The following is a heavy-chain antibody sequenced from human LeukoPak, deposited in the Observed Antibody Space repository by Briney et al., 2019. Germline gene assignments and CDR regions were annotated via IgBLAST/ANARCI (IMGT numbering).Heavy chain of an antibody. Sequence: SETLSLTCTVSGDSISSYYWSWIRQPPGKALEWIGYIYYSGSTNYNPSLKSRVTISVDTSKNQFSLKLSSVTAADTAVYYCARDYSQLGRLDPWGQGTLVTVSS. CDR2: IYYSGST. CDR1: GDSISSYY. J-gene: IGHJ5*02. D-gene: IGHD6-6*01. CDR3: ARDYSQLGRLDP. V-gene: IGHV4-59*01.